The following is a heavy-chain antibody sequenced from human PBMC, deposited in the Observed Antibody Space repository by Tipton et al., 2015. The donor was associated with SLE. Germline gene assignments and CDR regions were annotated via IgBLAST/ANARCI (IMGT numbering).Heavy chain of an antibody. V-gene: IGHV3-66*02. CDR2: LYSGGRS. Sequence: SLRLSCAASGFTVRANYMTWVRRAPGKGLEWVSVLYSGGRSYFADSVKGRFTISRDYSKDTLFLQMNSLRVEDTAVYYCARDSGDHFYYYMDVWGKGTTVTVSS. CDR3: ARDSGDHFYYYMDV. J-gene: IGHJ6*03. D-gene: IGHD7-27*01. CDR1: GFTVRANY.